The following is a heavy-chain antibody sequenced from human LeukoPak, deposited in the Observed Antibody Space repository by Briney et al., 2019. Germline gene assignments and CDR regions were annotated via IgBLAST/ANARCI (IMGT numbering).Heavy chain of an antibody. V-gene: IGHV4-39*01. Sequence: PSETLSLTCPVSGGSVSSSRYDWGWICQAPGKGLEWIRSIYYTGSTYYKPSLKGRVTISVDASKNQISLKLSSVTAADTDVYFCARHKSFDYLFPIDFWGQGTLVTVSS. J-gene: IGHJ4*02. CDR2: IYYTGST. D-gene: IGHD3-9*01. CDR1: GGSVSSSRYD. CDR3: ARHKSFDYLFPIDF.